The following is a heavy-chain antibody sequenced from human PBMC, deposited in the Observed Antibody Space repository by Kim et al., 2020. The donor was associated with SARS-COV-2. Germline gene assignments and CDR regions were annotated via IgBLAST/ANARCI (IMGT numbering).Heavy chain of an antibody. D-gene: IGHD3-10*01. J-gene: IGHJ6*02. V-gene: IGHV3-53*01. CDR3: ATSRGYNYYGIDV. Sequence: GGSLRLSCAASGFTVSSNYMTWVRQAPGKGLDWVSIIYGGGSTYYADSVKGRFTISRDNSKNTLYLQMNSLRVDDTAVYYCATSRGYNYYGIDVWDQGTTVTVSS. CDR2: IYGGGST. CDR1: GFTVSSNY.